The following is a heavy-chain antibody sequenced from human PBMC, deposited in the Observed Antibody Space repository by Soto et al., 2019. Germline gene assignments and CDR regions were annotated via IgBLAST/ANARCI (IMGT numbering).Heavy chain of an antibody. Sequence: QVQLVQSGTEVRKPGSSVKVSCETSGGTLNSYSISWVRQAPGQGLEWLGRIIPLVAITNYAQKFQGRVTISADKSTSTAYMELSSLASEDTAVYYCAREGPGKILDYWGQGTLVTVSS. CDR3: AREGPGKILDY. J-gene: IGHJ4*02. CDR2: IIPLVAIT. D-gene: IGHD1-1*01. V-gene: IGHV1-69*08. CDR1: GGTLNSYS.